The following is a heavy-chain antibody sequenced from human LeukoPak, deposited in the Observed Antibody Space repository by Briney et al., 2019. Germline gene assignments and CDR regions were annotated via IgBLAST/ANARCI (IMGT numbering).Heavy chain of an antibody. D-gene: IGHD5-12*01. J-gene: IGHJ4*02. Sequence: PAGSLRLSCAAYGFTFSRFCMSWVRQAPGKGLEWVANIKQDGSEKYYVDSVKGRFTISRDNAKNSLYLQMNSLRAEDTAVFYCARDGTYTDYDPDFDIWGQGTLVTVSS. CDR2: IKQDGSEK. V-gene: IGHV3-7*04. CDR1: GFTFSRFC. CDR3: ARDGTYTDYDPDFDI.